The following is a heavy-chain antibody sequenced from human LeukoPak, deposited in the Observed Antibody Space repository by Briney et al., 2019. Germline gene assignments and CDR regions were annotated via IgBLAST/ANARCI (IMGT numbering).Heavy chain of an antibody. Sequence: GGSLRLSCAASGFTFSSYGMHWVRQAPGKGLEWVAVISYDGSNKYYADSVKGRFTISRDNSKNTLYPQMNSLRAEDTAVYYCAKDLSDDILTQPIDYWGQGTLVTVSS. D-gene: IGHD3-9*01. CDR2: ISYDGSNK. CDR1: GFTFSSYG. CDR3: AKDLSDDILTQPIDY. J-gene: IGHJ4*02. V-gene: IGHV3-30*18.